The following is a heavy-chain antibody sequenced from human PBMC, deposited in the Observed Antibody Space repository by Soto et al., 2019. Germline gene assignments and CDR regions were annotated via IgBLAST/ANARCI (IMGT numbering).Heavy chain of an antibody. J-gene: IGHJ4*02. CDR2: ISVSGGAT. CDR1: GFTFSSYV. V-gene: IGHV3-23*01. Sequence: EVQLLESGGGLVQPGGSLRLSCTASGFTFSSYVMSWVRQAPGKGLEWVSVISVSGGATFYADSVKGRFTISRDNSKNTVFLQMNSLRADDTAVYYCAKCGSSCRNDIDYWGQGTLVTVSS. D-gene: IGHD2-15*01. CDR3: AKCGSSCRNDIDY.